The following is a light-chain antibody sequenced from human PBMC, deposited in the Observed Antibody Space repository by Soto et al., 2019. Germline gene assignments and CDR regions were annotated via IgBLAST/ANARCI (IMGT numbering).Light chain of an antibody. Sequence: EKVMTQSPATLSVSPGERATLSCRASENIKNRLAWYQQKPGQGPRLLIYDAFTRATDIPARFSGSASGTEFTLTISSLQSEDSAFYYCKQYDDWPLTLGGGTKVDIK. CDR3: KQYDDWPLT. J-gene: IGKJ4*01. CDR1: ENIKNR. V-gene: IGKV3-15*01. CDR2: DAF.